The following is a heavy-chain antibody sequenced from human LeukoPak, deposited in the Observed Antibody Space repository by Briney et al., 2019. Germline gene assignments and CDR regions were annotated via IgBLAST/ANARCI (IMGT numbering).Heavy chain of an antibody. Sequence: GGSLRLSCAASGFIFNNYTMNWVRQAPGKGLEWVSSISPSGSYIYYADSVKGRFTISRDNAKNSLYLQMNSLRAEDTAVFYCASLAIWNLGAGGFDYWGQGTLVTVSS. CDR2: ISPSGSYI. D-gene: IGHD1-1*01. CDR1: GFIFNNYT. V-gene: IGHV3-21*01. J-gene: IGHJ4*01. CDR3: ASLAIWNLGAGGFDY.